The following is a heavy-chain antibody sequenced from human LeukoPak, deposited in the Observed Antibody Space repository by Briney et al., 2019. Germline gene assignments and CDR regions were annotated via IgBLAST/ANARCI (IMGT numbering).Heavy chain of an antibody. V-gene: IGHV1-46*01. CDR3: ARGTQTYYYDSSGYDT. D-gene: IGHD3-22*01. CDR1: GYTFTSYY. Sequence: GASVKVSCKASGYTFTSYYMHWVRQAPGQGLEWMGIINPSGGSTSYAQKFQGRVTMTRDMSTSTVYMELSSLRSEDTAVYYCARGTQTYYYDSSGYDTWGQGTLVTVSS. CDR2: INPSGGST. J-gene: IGHJ5*02.